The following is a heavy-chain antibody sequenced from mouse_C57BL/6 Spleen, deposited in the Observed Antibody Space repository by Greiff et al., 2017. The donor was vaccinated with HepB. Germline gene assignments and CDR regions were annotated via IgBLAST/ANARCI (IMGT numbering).Heavy chain of an antibody. CDR1: GYTFTSYW. CDR3: ARSGILRSFAY. V-gene: IGHV1-72*01. Sequence: QVQLQQPGAELVKPGASVKLSCKASGYTFTSYWMHWVKQRPGRGLEWIGRIDPNSGGTKYNEKFKSKATLTVDKPSSTAYMRLSSLKSEDSAVYYCARSGILRSFAYWGQGTLVTVSA. CDR2: IDPNSGGT. D-gene: IGHD1-1*01. J-gene: IGHJ3*01.